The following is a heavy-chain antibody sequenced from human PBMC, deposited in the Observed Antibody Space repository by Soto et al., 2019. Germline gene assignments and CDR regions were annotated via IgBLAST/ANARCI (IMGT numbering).Heavy chain of an antibody. Sequence: QVQLQESGPGLVKPSQTLSLPCTVSGGSISSGGYYWSWIRQHPGKGLEWIGYISYSGSTYYNPSLKSRVTISVATSKNPFSLKLSSVTAADTAVYYCARMYRGTSMDVWGQGTTVSVSS. V-gene: IGHV4-31*03. CDR3: ARMYRGTSMDV. D-gene: IGHD3-10*01. CDR1: GGSISSGGYY. J-gene: IGHJ6*02. CDR2: ISYSGST.